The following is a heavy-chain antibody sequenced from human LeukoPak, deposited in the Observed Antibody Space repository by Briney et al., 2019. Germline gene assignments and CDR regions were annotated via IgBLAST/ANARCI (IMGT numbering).Heavy chain of an antibody. D-gene: IGHD2-15*01. Sequence: SETLSLTCTVSDDSISSYYWSWIRQPPGKALECIGYIYINGDTNSNHSLKSRVTMSLDTSKKQFSLQLRSVTAAGTAVYFCARAARVFDHWGQGLLVTVSS. CDR2: IYINGDT. CDR1: DDSISSYY. V-gene: IGHV4-4*08. CDR3: ARAARVFDH. J-gene: IGHJ4*02.